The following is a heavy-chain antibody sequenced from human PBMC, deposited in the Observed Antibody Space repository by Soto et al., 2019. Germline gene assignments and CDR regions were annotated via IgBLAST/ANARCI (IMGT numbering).Heavy chain of an antibody. Sequence: ASVKVSCKTSGYTFNSYGINWVRQAPGQGLEWMAWISNYNGDTKYAQKFQGRVTMTTDTSTRTAYMELRSLRSDDTAVYYCARGSGDDSSGFNDYWGQGTLVTVSS. CDR1: GYTFNSYG. D-gene: IGHD3-22*01. CDR3: ARGSGDDSSGFNDY. J-gene: IGHJ4*02. V-gene: IGHV1-18*01. CDR2: ISNYNGDT.